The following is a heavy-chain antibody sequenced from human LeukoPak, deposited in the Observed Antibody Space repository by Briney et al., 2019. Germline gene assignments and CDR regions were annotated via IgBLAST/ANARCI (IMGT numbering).Heavy chain of an antibody. J-gene: IGHJ4*02. CDR3: TRDPDG. CDR1: GFTVTNYY. V-gene: IGHV3-66*01. D-gene: IGHD5-24*01. Sequence: GGSLRLSCAASGFTVTNYYMSWVGQAPGKGLEWVSVIYSGGHTFHADSVKGRFTLSRDNSKNILYLQMPSLRAEDTAVYYCTRDPDGWGQGTLVTVSS. CDR2: IYSGGHT.